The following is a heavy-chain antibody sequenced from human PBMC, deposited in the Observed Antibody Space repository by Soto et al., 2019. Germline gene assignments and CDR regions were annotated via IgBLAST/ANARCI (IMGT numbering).Heavy chain of an antibody. CDR2: IYYIGST. D-gene: IGHD3-3*01. Sequence: SETLSLTCTVSGGSITSGSFYWAWIRHPPEKGLEWIGSIYYIGSTYFNPSLKSRTTVSIDTSRNQFSLKMNSVSAADTAVYYGARYGERRIFAQVARHNGMDDWGHGTPVTVSS. V-gene: IGHV4-39*01. CDR1: GGSITSGSFY. CDR3: ARYGERRIFAQVARHNGMDD. J-gene: IGHJ6*02.